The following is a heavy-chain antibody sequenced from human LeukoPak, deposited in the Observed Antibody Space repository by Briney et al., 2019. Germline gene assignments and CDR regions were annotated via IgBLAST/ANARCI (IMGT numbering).Heavy chain of an antibody. CDR2: INPDGNKK. Sequence: GGSLRLSCAASGFTFSNFWMDWVRQAPGKGLEWVASINPDGNKKYSADSVKGRFTISKDNAKNTVYLQMNSLRAEDTAVYYCVSFYETYWGRGTLVTVSS. CDR3: VSFYETY. J-gene: IGHJ4*02. CDR1: GFTFSNFW. D-gene: IGHD2/OR15-2a*01. V-gene: IGHV3-7*01.